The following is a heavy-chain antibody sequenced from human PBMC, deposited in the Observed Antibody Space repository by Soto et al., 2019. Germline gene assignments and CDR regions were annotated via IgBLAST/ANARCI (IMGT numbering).Heavy chain of an antibody. D-gene: IGHD6-19*01. CDR3: VRESPEVAGTGDFDY. CDR2: INPNSGGT. CDR1: GYTFTGYY. Sequence: ASVKVSCKASGYTFTGYYMHWVRQAPGQGLEWMGWINPNSGGTNYAQKFQGWVTMTRDTSISTAYMELSRLRSDDTAVYYCVRESPEVAGTGDFDYWGQGTLVTVSS. V-gene: IGHV1-2*04. J-gene: IGHJ4*02.